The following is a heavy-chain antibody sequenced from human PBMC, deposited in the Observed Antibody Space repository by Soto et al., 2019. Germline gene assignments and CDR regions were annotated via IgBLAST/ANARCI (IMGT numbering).Heavy chain of an antibody. D-gene: IGHD5-18*01. CDR2: IRSKANSYAT. J-gene: IGHJ4*02. CDR1: GFTFSGSA. V-gene: IGHV3-73*01. CDR3: TSQPGDTAMVVGYDY. Sequence: GGSLRLSCAASGFTFSGSAMHWVRQASGKGLEWVGRIRSKANSYATAYAASVKGRFTISRDDSKNTAYLQMNSLKTEDTAVYYCTSQPGDTAMVVGYDYWGQGTLVTVSS.